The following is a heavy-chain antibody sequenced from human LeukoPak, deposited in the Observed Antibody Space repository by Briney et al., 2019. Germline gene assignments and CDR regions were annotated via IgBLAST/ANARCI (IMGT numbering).Heavy chain of an antibody. Sequence: GGSLRLSCAASGFTFSDYYMSWIRQAPGKGLEWVSFISSSGSTIYYADSMKGRFTISRDNAKHSVYLQMNSLRAEDTAVYYCARGLGYCSGGSCPRRAFDIWGQGTVVTVSS. V-gene: IGHV3-11*01. D-gene: IGHD2-15*01. CDR1: GFTFSDYY. CDR2: ISSSGSTI. CDR3: ARGLGYCSGGSCPRRAFDI. J-gene: IGHJ3*02.